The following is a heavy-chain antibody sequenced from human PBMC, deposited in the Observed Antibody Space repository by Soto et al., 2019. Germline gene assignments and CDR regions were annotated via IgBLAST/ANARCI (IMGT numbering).Heavy chain of an antibody. CDR2: IWYDGSNK. Sequence: GGSLRLCCAASGFTFSSYGMHWVRQAPGKGLEWVAVIWYDGSNKYYADSVKGRFTISRDNSKNTLYLQMNSLRAEDTAVYYCARRYDFWRANDAFDIWGQGTRVTVSS. J-gene: IGHJ3*02. D-gene: IGHD3-3*01. CDR1: GFTFSSYG. CDR3: ARRYDFWRANDAFDI. V-gene: IGHV3-33*01.